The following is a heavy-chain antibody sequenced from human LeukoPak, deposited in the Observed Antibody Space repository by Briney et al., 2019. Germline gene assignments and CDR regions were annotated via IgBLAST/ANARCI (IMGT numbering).Heavy chain of an antibody. V-gene: IGHV3-33*01. CDR1: GFTFSSYG. CDR2: IWYDGSNK. D-gene: IGHD3-22*01. J-gene: IGHJ4*02. CDR3: ARDYYDSSGHYFDY. Sequence: PGRSLRLSCAASGFTFSSYGMHWVRQAPGKGLEWVAVIWYDGSNKYYADSVKGRFTISRDNSKNTLYLQMNSLRAEDTAVYYCARDYYDSSGHYFDYWGQGTLVTVSS.